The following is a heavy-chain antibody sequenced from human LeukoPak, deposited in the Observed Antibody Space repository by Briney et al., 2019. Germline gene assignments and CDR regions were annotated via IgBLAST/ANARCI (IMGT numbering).Heavy chain of an antibody. J-gene: IGHJ4*02. Sequence: GASVKVSCKVSGYTLTELSMHWVRQAPGKGLEWMGGFDPEDGETIYAQKFQGRVTMTEDTSTDTAYMELSSLRSEDTAVYHCVPYGSGSYPLDYWGQGTLVTVSS. CDR2: FDPEDGET. D-gene: IGHD3-10*01. CDR3: VPYGSGSYPLDY. V-gene: IGHV1-24*01. CDR1: GYTLTELS.